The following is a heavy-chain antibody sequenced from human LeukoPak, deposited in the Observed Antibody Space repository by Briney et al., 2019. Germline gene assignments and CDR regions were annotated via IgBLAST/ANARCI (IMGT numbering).Heavy chain of an antibody. D-gene: IGHD1-26*01. CDR3: AKPFSGSYRPGAVDY. CDR1: GFTFSSYA. J-gene: IGHJ4*02. V-gene: IGHV3-23*01. Sequence: GGSLRLSCAASGFTFSSYAKSWVRQAPGEGVEGGSAISGSGGSTYYADSVKGRFTISRDNSKNTLYLQMNSLRAEDTAVYYCAKPFSGSYRPGAVDYWGQGTLVTVSS. CDR2: ISGSGGST.